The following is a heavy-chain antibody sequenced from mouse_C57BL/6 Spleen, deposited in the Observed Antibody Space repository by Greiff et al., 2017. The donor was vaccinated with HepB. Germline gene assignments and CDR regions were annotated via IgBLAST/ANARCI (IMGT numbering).Heavy chain of an antibody. J-gene: IGHJ3*01. Sequence: QLQQPGAELVRPGSSVKLSCKASGYTFTSYWMHWVKQRPIQGLEWIGNIDPSDSETHYNQKFKDKATLTVDKSSSTAYMQLSSLTSEDSAVYYCAREGDGYPPWFAYWGQGTLVTVSA. CDR3: AREGDGYPPWFAY. D-gene: IGHD2-3*01. CDR1: GYTFTSYW. CDR2: IDPSDSET. V-gene: IGHV1-52*01.